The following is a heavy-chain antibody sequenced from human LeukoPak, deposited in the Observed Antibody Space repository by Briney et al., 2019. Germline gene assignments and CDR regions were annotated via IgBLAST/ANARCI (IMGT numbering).Heavy chain of an antibody. CDR3: ARSMTTVTSGWFDP. V-gene: IGHV1-69*05. Sequence: SVKVSCKASGGTFTSYGISWVRQAPGQGLEWMGRIIPIFGTANYAQKLQGRVTITTDESTSTAYMELSSLRSEDTAVYYCARSMTTVTSGWFDPWGQGTLVTVSS. CDR2: IIPIFGTA. CDR1: GGTFTSYG. D-gene: IGHD4-17*01. J-gene: IGHJ5*02.